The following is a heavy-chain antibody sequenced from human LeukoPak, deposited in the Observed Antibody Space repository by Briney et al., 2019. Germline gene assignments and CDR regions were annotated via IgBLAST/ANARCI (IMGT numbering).Heavy chain of an antibody. V-gene: IGHV3-48*03. CDR2: ISSSGSTI. J-gene: IGHJ4*02. D-gene: IGHD4-17*01. Sequence: PGGSLRLSCAASGFTFSSYEMNWVRQAPGKGLEWVSYISSSGSTIYYADSVKGRFTISRDNAKNSLYLQMNSLRADDTAVYYCARGGLMTTVTTYWGQGTLVTVSS. CDR1: GFTFSSYE. CDR3: ARGGLMTTVTTY.